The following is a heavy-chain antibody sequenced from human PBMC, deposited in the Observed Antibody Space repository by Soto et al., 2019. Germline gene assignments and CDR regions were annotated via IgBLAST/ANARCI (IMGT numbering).Heavy chain of an antibody. CDR2: LNSDGSST. J-gene: IGHJ4*02. CDR3: ARDGLYVSGGPPLDF. D-gene: IGHD5-12*01. V-gene: IGHV3-74*01. CDR1: GFTLSMFY. Sequence: EVNLVESGGGSVRPGGSLRLSCDVSGFTLSMFYMHWVRQVPGKGPVWAARLNSDGSSTNYADSVKGRFSIVRDSDKKTLFMHMNSLRVEDTGIYYSARDGLYVSGGPPLDFRGQGTLVTVSS.